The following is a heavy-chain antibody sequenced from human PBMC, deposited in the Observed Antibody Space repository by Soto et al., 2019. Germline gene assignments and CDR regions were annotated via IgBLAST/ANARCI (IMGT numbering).Heavy chain of an antibody. J-gene: IGHJ4*02. Sequence: PSETLSLTCTVSGGSIRSSNYYWAWVRQPPGKGLEWIANIYYSGDTYLHPSLRSRLTVSVDTSKNQFSLKLSSLTAADTAMYYCASLQVPGNFDYWGQGTLVTVSS. V-gene: IGHV4-39*01. CDR2: IYYSGDT. CDR1: GGSIRSSNYY. CDR3: ASLQVPGNFDY. D-gene: IGHD6-13*01.